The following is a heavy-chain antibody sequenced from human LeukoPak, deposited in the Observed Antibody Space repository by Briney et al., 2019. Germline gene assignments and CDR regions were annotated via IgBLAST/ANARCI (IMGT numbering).Heavy chain of an antibody. J-gene: IGHJ4*02. V-gene: IGHV3-21*01. CDR1: GFTFSSYS. CDR2: ISSSSSYI. CDR3: AREDSSGYPYYFDY. Sequence: KPGGSLRLSCAASGFTFSSYSMNWVRQAPGKGLEWVSSISSSSSYIYYADSVKGRFTISRDNAKNSLYLQMNSLRAEDTAVYYCAREDSSGYPYYFDYWGQGTLVTVSS. D-gene: IGHD3-22*01.